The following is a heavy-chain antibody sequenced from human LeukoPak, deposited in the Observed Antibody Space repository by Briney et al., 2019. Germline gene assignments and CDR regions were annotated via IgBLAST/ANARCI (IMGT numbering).Heavy chain of an antibody. V-gene: IGHV3-48*03. CDR3: ARDGRWELHDY. D-gene: IGHD1-26*01. CDR1: GFTFSSYE. Sequence: PGGSLRLSCAASGFTFSSYEMNWVRQAPGKGPEWVSYISSSGSTIYYADSVKGRFTISRDNAKNSLYLQMNSLRAEDTAVYYCARDGRWELHDYWGQGTLVTVSS. J-gene: IGHJ4*02. CDR2: ISSSGSTI.